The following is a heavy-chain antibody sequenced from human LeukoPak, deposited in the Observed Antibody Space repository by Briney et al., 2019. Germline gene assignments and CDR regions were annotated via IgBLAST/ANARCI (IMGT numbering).Heavy chain of an antibody. Sequence: PGGSLRLSCAASGFTFSSYSMNWVRQAPGKGLEWVSSISSSSSYIYYADSVKGRFTISRDNAKNSLYLQVNSLRAEDTAVYYCARDASYYYGSGSYLDYWGQGTLVTVSS. CDR2: ISSSSSYI. CDR3: ARDASYYYGSGSYLDY. J-gene: IGHJ4*02. V-gene: IGHV3-21*01. D-gene: IGHD3-10*01. CDR1: GFTFSSYS.